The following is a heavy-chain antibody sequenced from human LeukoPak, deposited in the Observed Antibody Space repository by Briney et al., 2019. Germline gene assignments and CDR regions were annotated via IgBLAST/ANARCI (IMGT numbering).Heavy chain of an antibody. CDR3: ARHGPPAPGVDV. Sequence: SETLSLTCTVSGGSISSYYWSWIRQPPRKGLEWIGYIYYSGSTNYNPSLKSRVTISVDTSKNQFSLKLSSVTAADTAVYYCARHGPPAPGVDVWGQGTTVTVSS. V-gene: IGHV4-59*08. CDR1: GGSISSYY. CDR2: IYYSGST. D-gene: IGHD3-10*01. J-gene: IGHJ6*02.